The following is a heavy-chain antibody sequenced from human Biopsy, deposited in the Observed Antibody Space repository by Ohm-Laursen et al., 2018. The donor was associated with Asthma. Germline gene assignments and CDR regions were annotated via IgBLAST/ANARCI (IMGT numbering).Heavy chain of an antibody. V-gene: IGHV4-31*03. Sequence: SQTLSLTCTVSGGSISGFYWTWVRQRPGKGLEWIGNIYHRGNTKYNPSLKSRLSFSVDTSKNQFSLKLSSVTAADTAIYFCARDYYDFWNRSVYTYFGMDVWGRGTTVVVSS. D-gene: IGHD3-3*01. CDR1: GGSISGFY. CDR3: ARDYYDFWNRSVYTYFGMDV. J-gene: IGHJ6*02. CDR2: IYHRGNT.